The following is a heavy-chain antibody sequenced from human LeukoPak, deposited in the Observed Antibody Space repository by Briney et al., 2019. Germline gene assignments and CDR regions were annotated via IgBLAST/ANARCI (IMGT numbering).Heavy chain of an antibody. CDR1: GGSFSGYH. CDR3: ARDPTTVVTLPYYFDF. Sequence: SETLSLTCAAHGGSFSGYHWNWIRQSPGKGLEWIGEINDRGRTNYNPSLKSRVTLSVDTSKKQFSRKLSSVTAADTAVYYCARDPTTVVTLPYYFDFWGQGTLVTGSS. D-gene: IGHD4-23*01. CDR2: INDRGRT. J-gene: IGHJ4*02. V-gene: IGHV4-34*01.